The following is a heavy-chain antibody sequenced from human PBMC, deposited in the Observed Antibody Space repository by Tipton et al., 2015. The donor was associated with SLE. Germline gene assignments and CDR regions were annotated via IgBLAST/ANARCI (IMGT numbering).Heavy chain of an antibody. CDR3: ARDLAARGGHYFDY. D-gene: IGHD6-6*01. CDR1: GGSFSGYY. V-gene: IGHV4-34*01. Sequence: TLSLTCAVHGGSFSGYYWSWIRQPPGKGLEWIGEINHSGSTNYNPSLKSRVTVSVDTSKNQFSLKLSSVTAADTAVYYCARDLAARGGHYFDYWGQGTLVTVSS. J-gene: IGHJ4*02. CDR2: INHSGST.